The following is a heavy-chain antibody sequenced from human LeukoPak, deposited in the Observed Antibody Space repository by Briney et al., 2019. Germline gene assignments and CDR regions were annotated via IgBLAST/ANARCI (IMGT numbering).Heavy chain of an antibody. D-gene: IGHD1-1*01. Sequence: GGSLRLSCAASGFTFSDYDMHWARQATGKGLEWVSAIGTAGDTYYTGSVKGRFPISKENAKNSLYLQMNSLRAGDTAVYYCARVAKERVGGVYYFDYWGQGTLVTVSS. CDR1: GFTFSDYD. J-gene: IGHJ4*02. V-gene: IGHV3-13*01. CDR2: IGTAGDT. CDR3: ARVAKERVGGVYYFDY.